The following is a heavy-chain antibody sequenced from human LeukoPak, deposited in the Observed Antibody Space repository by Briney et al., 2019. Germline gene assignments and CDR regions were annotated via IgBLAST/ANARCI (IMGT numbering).Heavy chain of an antibody. CDR3: AREWEGYFDY. J-gene: IGHJ4*02. CDR1: GGSISSGGYY. CDR2: IYYSGST. D-gene: IGHD1-26*01. Sequence: SETLSLTCTVSGGSISSGGYYWSWIRQHPGEGLEWIGYIYYSGSTYYNPSLKSRVTISVDTSKNQFSLKLSSVTAADTAVYYCAREWEGYFDYWGQGTLVTVSS. V-gene: IGHV4-31*03.